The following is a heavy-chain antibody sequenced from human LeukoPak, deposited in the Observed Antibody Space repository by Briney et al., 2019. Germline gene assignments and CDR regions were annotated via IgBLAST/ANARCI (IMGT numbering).Heavy chain of an antibody. D-gene: IGHD3-10*01. CDR2: IKQDGSEN. J-gene: IGHJ4*02. V-gene: IGHV3-7*04. Sequence: PGGSLRLSCAASGCTFSSYWMSWVRQAPGKGLEWVANIKQDGSENYYVDSVKGRFTISRDNAKNSLYLQMNSLRAEDTAVYYCASDREYYYGSGSFDYWGQGTLVTVSS. CDR3: ASDREYYYGSGSFDY. CDR1: GCTFSSYW.